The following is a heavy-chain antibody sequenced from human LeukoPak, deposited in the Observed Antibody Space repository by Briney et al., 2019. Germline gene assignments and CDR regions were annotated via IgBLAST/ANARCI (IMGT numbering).Heavy chain of an antibody. J-gene: IGHJ6*03. CDR2: INPNSGGT. CDR3: ARDRIVGASPRRYYYYYMDV. V-gene: IGHV1-2*02. CDR1: GYTFTGYY. Sequence: GASVKVSCKASGYTFTGYYMHWVRQAPGQGLEWMGWINPNSGGTNYAQKFQGRVTMTRDTSISTAYMELSRLRSDDTAVYYCARDRIVGASPRRYYYYYMDVWGKGTTVTISS. D-gene: IGHD1-26*01.